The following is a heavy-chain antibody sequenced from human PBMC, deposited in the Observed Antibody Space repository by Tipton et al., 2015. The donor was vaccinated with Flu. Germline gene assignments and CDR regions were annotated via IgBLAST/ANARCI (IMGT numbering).Heavy chain of an antibody. Sequence: SLRLSCAASGFTFSSYEMNWVRQAPGKGLEWVSYISSSGSTIYYADSVKGRFTISRDNAKNSLYLQMNSLRAEDTAFYYCGRLSAAPDHYRQSIVGDPSYILRYAFDIWGQGAMGTVSS. J-gene: IGHJ3*02. CDR3: GRLSAAPDHYRQSIVGDPSYILRYAFDI. D-gene: IGHD1-26*01. CDR2: ISSSGSTI. CDR1: GFTFSSYE. V-gene: IGHV3-48*03.